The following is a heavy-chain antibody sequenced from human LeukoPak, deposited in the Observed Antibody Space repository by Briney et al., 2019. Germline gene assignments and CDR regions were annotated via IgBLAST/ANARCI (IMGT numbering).Heavy chain of an antibody. CDR3: ATVGSSGYYYVPY. CDR1: GYTLTELS. CDR2: FDPEEGVT. J-gene: IGHJ4*02. V-gene: IGHV1-24*01. Sequence: ASVKVSCKVSGYTLTELSIHWVRQAPGKGLEWMGGFDPEEGVTIFTQRIQGRVTMNEDTSTDTAYMELSSLRSEDTAVYYCATVGSSGYYYVPYWGQGTLVTVSS. D-gene: IGHD3-22*01.